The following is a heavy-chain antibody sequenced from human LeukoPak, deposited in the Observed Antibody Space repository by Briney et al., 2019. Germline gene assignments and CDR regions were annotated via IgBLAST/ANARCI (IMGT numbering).Heavy chain of an antibody. CDR2: IDWDDDK. CDR3: ARIFFSGSYGGGSDY. V-gene: IGHV2-70*11. D-gene: IGHD1-26*01. Sequence: GPALVKPTQTLTLTCTFSGFSLSTSGMCVSWIRQPPGKALEWLARIDWDDDKYYSTSLKTRLTISKDTSKNQVVLTMTNMDPVDTATYYCARIFFSGSYGGGSDYWGQGTLVTVSS. CDR1: GFSLSTSGMC. J-gene: IGHJ4*02.